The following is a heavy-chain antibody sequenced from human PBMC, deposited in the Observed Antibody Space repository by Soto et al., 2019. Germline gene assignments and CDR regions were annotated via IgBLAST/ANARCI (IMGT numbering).Heavy chain of an antibody. D-gene: IGHD6-6*01. CDR3: ASERAAARPFFALDV. J-gene: IGHJ6*02. Sequence: SRTLSLPCAISVDSVSGNSAAWNWIRQSPSRWLEWLGRTYYRSKWYNDYAVSVKSRITINPDTSKNQFSLQLTSVTPEDTAVYYCASERAAARPFFALDVWGQGTTVTVSS. CDR2: TYYRSKWYN. CDR1: VDSVSGNSAA. V-gene: IGHV6-1*01.